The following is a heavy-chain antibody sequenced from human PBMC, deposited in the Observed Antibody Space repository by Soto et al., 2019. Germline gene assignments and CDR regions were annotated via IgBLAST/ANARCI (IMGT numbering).Heavy chain of an antibody. CDR3: ANELRGPYPDF. CDR1: GGSLSGYY. CDR2: INHSGSI. D-gene: IGHD2-15*01. J-gene: IGHJ1*01. V-gene: IGHV4-34*01. Sequence: SETLSLTCAGYGGSLSGYYWSWIRQPPGKGLEWIGEINHSGSINYNPSLKSRVSISADTSKNEFFLKVSSVTAADTAVYYCANELRGPYPDFRAQGTQVPVSS.